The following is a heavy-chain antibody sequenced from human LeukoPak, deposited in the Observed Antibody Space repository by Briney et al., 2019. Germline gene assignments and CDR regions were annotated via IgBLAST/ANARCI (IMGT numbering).Heavy chain of an antibody. CDR3: ARSDYGSGSYYNY. V-gene: IGHV3-7*01. D-gene: IGHD3-10*01. CDR2: IKQDGSEK. Sequence: GGSLRLSCAASGFTFSSYWMSWVRQAPGKGLEWVANIKQDGSEKYYVDSVKGRFTISRDNAKNSLYLQMNSLRAEDTAVYYCARSDYGSGSYYNYWGQGTLVTVSS. J-gene: IGHJ4*02. CDR1: GFTFSSYW.